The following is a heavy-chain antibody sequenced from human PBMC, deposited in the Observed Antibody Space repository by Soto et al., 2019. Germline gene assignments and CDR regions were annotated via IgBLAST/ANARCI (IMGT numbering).Heavy chain of an antibody. J-gene: IGHJ4*02. CDR3: ARPDLSGSYYRRFFDQ. Sequence: QVQLEESGGGVVQPGRSLRLSCAASGFIFSNYAMHWVRQAPGKGLEWVALIWYDGIKKFYADSVKGRFTISRDNSQNILYLQLNSLRAEDTAVYYCARPDLSGSYYRRFFDQWGQGTLVTVSS. CDR2: IWYDGIKK. D-gene: IGHD3-10*01. V-gene: IGHV3-33*08. CDR1: GFIFSNYA.